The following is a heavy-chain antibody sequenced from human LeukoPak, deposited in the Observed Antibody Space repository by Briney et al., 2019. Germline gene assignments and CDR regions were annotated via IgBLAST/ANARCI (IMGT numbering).Heavy chain of an antibody. V-gene: IGHV4-59*08. CDR1: GGSINGYF. CDR2: IYYSGST. D-gene: IGHD5-12*01. CDR3: ARVDLRAAFFDY. Sequence: SETLSLTCTVSGGSINGYFWSWIRQPPGKGLEWIGYIYYSGSTNYNPSLKSRVTISLDTSKNQFSLNLSSVTAADTAVYYCARVDLRAAFFDYWGQGTLVTVSS. J-gene: IGHJ4*02.